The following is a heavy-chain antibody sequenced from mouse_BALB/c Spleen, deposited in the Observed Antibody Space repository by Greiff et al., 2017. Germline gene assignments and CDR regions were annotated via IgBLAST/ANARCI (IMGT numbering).Heavy chain of an antibody. Sequence: ESGPGLVKPSQSLSLTCSVTGYSITSGYYWNWIRQFPGNKLEWMGYISYDGSNNYNPSLKNRISITRDTSKNQFFLKLNSVTTEDTATYYCAREGEGDWGQGTSVTVSS. CDR2: ISYDGSN. J-gene: IGHJ4*01. CDR1: GYSITSGYY. V-gene: IGHV3-6*02. CDR3: AREGEGD.